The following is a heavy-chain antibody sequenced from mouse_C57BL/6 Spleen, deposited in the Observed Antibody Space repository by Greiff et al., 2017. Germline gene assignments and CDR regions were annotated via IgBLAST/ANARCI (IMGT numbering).Heavy chain of an antibody. V-gene: IGHV1-15*01. CDR3: TRSGGYFDV. Sequence: VQGVESGAELVRPGASVTLSCKASGYTFTDYEMHWVKQTPVHGLEWIGAIDPETGGTAYNQKFKGKAILTAAKSSSTAYMELRSLTSEDSAVYYCTRSGGYFDVWGTGTTVTVAS. D-gene: IGHD3-1*01. CDR2: IDPETGGT. CDR1: GYTFTDYE. J-gene: IGHJ1*03.